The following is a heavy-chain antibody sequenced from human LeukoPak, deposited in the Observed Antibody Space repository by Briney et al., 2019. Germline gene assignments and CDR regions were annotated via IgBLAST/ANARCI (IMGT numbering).Heavy chain of an antibody. CDR2: ISTYNGNT. D-gene: IGHD2-2*01. V-gene: IGHV1-18*01. J-gene: IGHJ6*02. Sequence: ASVKVSCKASGYTFTSYGISWVRQAPGQGLEWMGWISTYNGNTNYAQKLQGRVTMTTDTSTSTAYMELRSLGSDDTAVYYCARDVVVVPAATMGPFYYYYGMDVWGQGTTVTVSS. CDR3: ARDVVVVPAATMGPFYYYYGMDV. CDR1: GYTFTSYG.